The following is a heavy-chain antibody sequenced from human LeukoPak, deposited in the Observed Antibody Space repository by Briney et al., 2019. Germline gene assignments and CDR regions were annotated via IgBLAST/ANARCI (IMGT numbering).Heavy chain of an antibody. CDR3: ARQAVCSSTSCYTGSYWFDP. V-gene: IGHV4-30-2*01. CDR2: IYHSGST. D-gene: IGHD2-2*02. J-gene: IGHJ5*02. CDR1: GGSISSGGYS. Sequence: SQTLSLTCAVSGGSISSGGYSWRWIGQPPGKGLVGIGYIYHSGSTYYNPSLKSRVTISVDRSKNQYSLKLSSVTAADTAVYYCARQAVCSSTSCYTGSYWFDPWGQGTLVTVSS.